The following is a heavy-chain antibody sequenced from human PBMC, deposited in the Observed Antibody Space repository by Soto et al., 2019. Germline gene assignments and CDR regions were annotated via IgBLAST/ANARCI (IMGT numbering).Heavy chain of an antibody. D-gene: IGHD3-22*01. J-gene: IGHJ4*02. CDR3: ATYYYDSSGYFATGFDY. CDR1: GGTFSSYA. Sequence: QVQLVQSGAEVKKPGSSVKVSCKASGGTFSSYAISWVRQAPGQGLEWMGGIIPIFGTANYAQKFQGRVTITADKATRTAYMELISLRSEDTAVYYCATYYYDSSGYFATGFDYWGQGTLVTVSS. CDR2: IIPIFGTA. V-gene: IGHV1-69*06.